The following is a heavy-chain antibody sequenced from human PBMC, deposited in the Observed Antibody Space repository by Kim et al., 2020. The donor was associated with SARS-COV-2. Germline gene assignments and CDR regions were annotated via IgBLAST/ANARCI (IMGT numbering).Heavy chain of an antibody. CDR1: GFTFSSYA. V-gene: IGHV3-23*01. CDR2: ISGSGGST. CDR3: AKDPTYYDILTGYYDPSYFDY. J-gene: IGHJ4*02. D-gene: IGHD3-9*01. Sequence: GGSLRLSCAASGFTFSSYAMSWVRQAPGKGLEWVSAISGSGGSTYYADSVKGRFTISRDNSKNTLYLQMNSLRAEDTAVYYCAKDPTYYDILTGYYDPSYFDYGGQGTLVTVSS.